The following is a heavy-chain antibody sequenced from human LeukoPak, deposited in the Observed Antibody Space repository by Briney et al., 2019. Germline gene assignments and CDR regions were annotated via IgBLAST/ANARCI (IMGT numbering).Heavy chain of an antibody. D-gene: IGHD2-2*01. CDR2: INHSGST. CDR3: ARLPYCSSTSCYASNIDY. CDR1: GGSFSGYY. J-gene: IGHJ4*02. Sequence: SETLSLTCAVYGGSFSGYYWSWIRQPPGKGLEWIWEINHSGSTNYNPSLKSRVTISVDTSKNQFSLKLSSVTAADTAVYYCARLPYCSSTSCYASNIDYWGQGTLVTVSS. V-gene: IGHV4-34*01.